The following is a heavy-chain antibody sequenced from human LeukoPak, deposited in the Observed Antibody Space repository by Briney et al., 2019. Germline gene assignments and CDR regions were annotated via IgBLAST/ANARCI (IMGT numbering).Heavy chain of an antibody. Sequence: SETLSLTCTVSGGSISSYYWSWIRQPPGKGLEWIGYIYYSGSTNYNPSLKSRVTISVDTSKSQFSLKLSSVTAADTAVYYRARDRITGIFDYWGQGTLVTVSS. V-gene: IGHV4-59*01. CDR1: GGSISSYY. CDR2: IYYSGST. CDR3: ARDRITGIFDY. D-gene: IGHD1-20*01. J-gene: IGHJ4*02.